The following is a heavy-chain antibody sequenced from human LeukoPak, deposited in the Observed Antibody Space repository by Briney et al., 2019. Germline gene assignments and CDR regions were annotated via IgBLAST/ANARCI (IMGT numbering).Heavy chain of an antibody. D-gene: IGHD3-10*01. CDR1: GYSFTNYW. Sequence: GESLKISCEVSGYSFTNYWIAWVHQMPGKGLEWMGIIYPGDSDTRYSPSFQGQVTISADKSISTAYLQWSSLKASDTAMYYCARPGSGNYFPFDYWGQGTLVTVSS. CDR3: ARPGSGNYFPFDY. V-gene: IGHV5-51*07. J-gene: IGHJ4*02. CDR2: IYPGDSDT.